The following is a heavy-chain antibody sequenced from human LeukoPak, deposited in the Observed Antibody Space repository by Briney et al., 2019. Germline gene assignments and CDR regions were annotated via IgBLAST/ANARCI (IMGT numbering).Heavy chain of an antibody. CDR1: SFTFSRYW. V-gene: IGHV3-7*01. Sequence: TGGSLRLSCAASSFTFSRYWMSGVRQAPGKGLEWVANINEGANAKYYVDSVKGRFTISRDNAKNSLYLQMNSLRVEDTDVYYCARVGYNDYDLDYWGQGALVTVSS. J-gene: IGHJ4*02. CDR3: ARVGYNDYDLDY. D-gene: IGHD5-12*01. CDR2: INEGANAK.